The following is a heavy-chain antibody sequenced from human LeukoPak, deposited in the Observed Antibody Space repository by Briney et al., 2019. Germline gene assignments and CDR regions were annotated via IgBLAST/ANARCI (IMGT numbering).Heavy chain of an antibody. V-gene: IGHV3-7*03. D-gene: IGHD6-13*01. CDR1: GFTFSNVW. Sequence: GGSLRLSCAAYGFTFSNVWMSWVRQAPGKELKWVANIRQDGSDKYYADSVKGRFTISRDNAKNSLYLQMNSLRAEDTAIYYCATSTAAAGTDWGQGTLVTVSS. J-gene: IGHJ4*02. CDR3: ATSTAAAGTD. CDR2: IRQDGSDK.